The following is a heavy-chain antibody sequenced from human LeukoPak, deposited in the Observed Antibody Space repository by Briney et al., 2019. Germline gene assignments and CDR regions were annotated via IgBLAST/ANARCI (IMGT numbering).Heavy chain of an antibody. Sequence: PGGSLRLSCAASGFTFSSYAMSWVRQAPGKGLEWVSAISGSGGSTYYADSVKGRFAISRDNSKNTLYLQMNSLRAEDTAVYYCAKDVVVVPAAYSWFDPWGQETLVTVSS. CDR1: GFTFSSYA. CDR2: ISGSGGST. CDR3: AKDVVVVPAAYSWFDP. D-gene: IGHD2-2*01. V-gene: IGHV3-23*01. J-gene: IGHJ5*02.